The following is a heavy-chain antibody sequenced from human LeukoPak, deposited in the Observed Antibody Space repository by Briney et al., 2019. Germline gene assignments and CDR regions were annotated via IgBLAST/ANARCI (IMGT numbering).Heavy chain of an antibody. D-gene: IGHD2-2*01. V-gene: IGHV4-31*03. Sequence: PSQTLSLTCTVSGGSISSGGYYWRWIRQHPGKGLEWIGYIYNSGSIYYNPSLKSRVTISVDTSKNLFSLKLSSVTAADTAVYYCARVYGPRYCRSMSCYADYWGQGTLVTVSS. CDR2: IYNSGSI. CDR1: GGSISSGGYY. J-gene: IGHJ4*02. CDR3: ARVYGPRYCRSMSCYADY.